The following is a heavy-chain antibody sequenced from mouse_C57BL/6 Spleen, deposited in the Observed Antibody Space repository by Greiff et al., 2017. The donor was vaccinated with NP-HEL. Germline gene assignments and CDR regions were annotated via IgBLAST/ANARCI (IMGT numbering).Heavy chain of an antibody. CDR2: INYDGSST. D-gene: IGHD1-1*01. J-gene: IGHJ2*01. CDR3: ARGETTDHFDY. CDR1: GFTFSDYY. Sequence: EVHLVESEGGLVQPGSSMKLSCTASGFTFSDYYMAWVRQVPEKGLEWVANINYDGSSTYYLDSLKSRFIISRDNAKNILYLQMSSLKSEDTATYYCARGETTDHFDYWGQGTTLTVSS. V-gene: IGHV5-16*01.